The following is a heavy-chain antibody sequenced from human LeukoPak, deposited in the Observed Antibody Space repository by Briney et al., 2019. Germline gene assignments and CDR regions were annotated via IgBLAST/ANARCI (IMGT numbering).Heavy chain of an antibody. D-gene: IGHD2-8*02. CDR1: KVSFSSYW. J-gene: IGHJ5*02. V-gene: IGHV3-74*01. Sequence: PGGSLRLSCAASKVSFSSYWMHWVRQAPGKGLVWVSRIDSDGSRTNYADSVKGRFTISRDNAKITLYLQMSSLRAEGTAVYYCARVLTGSWDWFDPWGQGTLVTVSS. CDR2: IDSDGSRT. CDR3: ARVLTGSWDWFDP.